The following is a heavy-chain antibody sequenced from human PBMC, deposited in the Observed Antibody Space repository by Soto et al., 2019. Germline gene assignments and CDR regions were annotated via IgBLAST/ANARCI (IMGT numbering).Heavy chain of an antibody. V-gene: IGHV4-39*01. CDR3: ARLDSVLRFLEWFPQPDY. Sequence: SETLSLTCTVSGGSISSSSYYWGWIRQPPGKGLEWIGSIYYSGSTYYNPSLKSRVTISVDTSKKQFSLKLSSVTAADTAVYYFARLDSVLRFLEWFPQPDYWGQGTLVTVSS. J-gene: IGHJ4*02. CDR1: GGSISSSSYY. CDR2: IYYSGST. D-gene: IGHD3-3*01.